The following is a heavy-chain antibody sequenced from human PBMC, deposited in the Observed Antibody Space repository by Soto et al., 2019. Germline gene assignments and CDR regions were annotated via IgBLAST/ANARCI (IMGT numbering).Heavy chain of an antibody. J-gene: IGHJ4*02. CDR1: GFTFSTYS. V-gene: IGHV3-30*04. CDR3: ARDDNYYDSSVYYRSFDY. D-gene: IGHD3-22*01. CDR2: ISYDGRNK. Sequence: QVQLVESGGGVVQPGRSLRLSCAASGFTFSTYSMHWVRQAPGKGLEWVAVISYDGRNKDYADSVKGRFTISRDNSKNTLYLQMNSLRPEDTAVYYCARDDNYYDSSVYYRSFDYWGQGTLVTVSS.